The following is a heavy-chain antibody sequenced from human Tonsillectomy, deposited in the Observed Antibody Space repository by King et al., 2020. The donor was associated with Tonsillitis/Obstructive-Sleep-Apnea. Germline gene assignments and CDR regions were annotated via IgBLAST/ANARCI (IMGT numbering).Heavy chain of an antibody. D-gene: IGHD3-3*01. CDR2: IWYDGSDK. V-gene: IGHV3-33*01. Sequence: VQLVESGGGVVQPGRSLRLSCAASGFTFSSCAMHWVRQAPGKGLEWVAVIWYDGSDKYYADSVKGRFTISRDNSKSSLYLQMNSLRAEDTAVYYCARDLITNNSYYYYGMDVWGQGTTVTVSS. CDR3: ARDLITNNSYYYYGMDV. J-gene: IGHJ6*02. CDR1: GFTFSSCA.